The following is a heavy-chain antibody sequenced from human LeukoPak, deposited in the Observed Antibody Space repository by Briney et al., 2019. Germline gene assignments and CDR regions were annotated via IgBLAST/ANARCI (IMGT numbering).Heavy chain of an antibody. CDR1: GFTFSSYA. V-gene: IGHV3-23*01. J-gene: IGHJ4*02. CDR3: ARSGTGGYYFDYYFDY. CDR2: ISGSGGST. D-gene: IGHD2/OR15-2a*01. Sequence: GRSLRLSCAASGFTFSSYAMSWVRQAPGKGLEWVSAISGSGGSTYYADSVKGRFTISRDNSKNTLYLQMNSLRAEDTAVYYCARSGTGGYYFDYYFDYWGQGTLVTVSS.